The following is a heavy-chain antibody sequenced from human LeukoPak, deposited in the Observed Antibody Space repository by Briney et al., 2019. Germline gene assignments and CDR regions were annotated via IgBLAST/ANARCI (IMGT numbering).Heavy chain of an antibody. CDR3: AKVAAAGTGGIFDY. CDR1: GFSFSDHG. J-gene: IGHJ4*02. CDR2: ISGSGGST. V-gene: IGHV3-23*01. D-gene: IGHD6-13*01. Sequence: GGSLRLSCATSGFSFSDHGMSWVRQAPGKGLEWVSAISGSGGSTYYADSVKGRFTISRDNSKNTLYLQMNSLRAEDTAVYYCAKVAAAGTGGIFDYWGQGTLVTVSS.